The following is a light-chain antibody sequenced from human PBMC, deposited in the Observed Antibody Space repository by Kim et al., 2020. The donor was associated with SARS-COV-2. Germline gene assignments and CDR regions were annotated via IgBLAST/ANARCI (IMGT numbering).Light chain of an antibody. Sequence: SVAISCTETSSDVGAYNYDSWYQQYPSKAPKLIMCEVNQRPLGVPDRFSGAKSGSTASLPVSGLQAEDEADYYCSSYAGSDNFVVFGGGTQLTVL. CDR3: SSYAGSDNFVV. J-gene: IGLJ2*01. V-gene: IGLV2-8*01. CDR1: SSDVGAYNY. CDR2: EVN.